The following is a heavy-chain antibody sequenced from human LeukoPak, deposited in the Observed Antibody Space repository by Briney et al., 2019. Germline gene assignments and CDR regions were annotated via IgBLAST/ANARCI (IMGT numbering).Heavy chain of an antibody. D-gene: IGHD1-26*01. CDR1: GYTLTELS. CDR3: ATLRGVGRAYYYYYYMGV. CDR2: FDPEDGET. Sequence: ASVKVSCKVSGYTLTELSMHWVRQAPGKGLEWMGGFDPEDGETIYAQKFQGRVTMTEDTSTDTAYMELSSLGSEDTAVYYCATLRGVGRAYYYYYYMGVWGKGTTVTVSS. V-gene: IGHV1-24*01. J-gene: IGHJ6*03.